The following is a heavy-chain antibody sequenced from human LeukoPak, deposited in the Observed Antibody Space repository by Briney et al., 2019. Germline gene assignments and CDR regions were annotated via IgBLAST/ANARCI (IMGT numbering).Heavy chain of an antibody. D-gene: IGHD6-13*01. CDR1: GGSFSTYY. J-gene: IGHJ5*02. Sequence: SETLSLTCAVYGGSFSTYYWSWIRQPPGKGLEWIGEINHSGSTNYNPSLKSQVTISVDTSKNRFSLKLSSVTAADTAVYYCASTGDSSSSNWFAPWGQGTLVTVSS. CDR3: ASTGDSSSSNWFAP. V-gene: IGHV4-34*01. CDR2: INHSGST.